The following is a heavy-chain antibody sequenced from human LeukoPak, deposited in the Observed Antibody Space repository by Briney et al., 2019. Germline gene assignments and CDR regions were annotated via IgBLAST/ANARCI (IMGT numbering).Heavy chain of an antibody. CDR3: ARGRVDFWSGYYSSTVLDY. J-gene: IGHJ4*02. CDR2: IYYSGST. CDR1: GGSISSYY. Sequence: SETLSLTCTVSGGSISSYYWSWIRQPPGKGLEWIGYIYYSGSTNYNPSLKSRVTISVDTSKNQFSLKLSSVTAADTAVYHCARGRVDFWSGYYSSTVLDYWGQGTLVTVSS. V-gene: IGHV4-59*01. D-gene: IGHD3-3*01.